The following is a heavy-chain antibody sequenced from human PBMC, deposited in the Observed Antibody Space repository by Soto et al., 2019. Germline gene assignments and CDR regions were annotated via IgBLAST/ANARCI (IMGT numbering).Heavy chain of an antibody. CDR2: IYYSGST. D-gene: IGHD3-22*01. Sequence: QVQLQESGPGLVKPSETLSLTCTVSGGSISSYYWSWIRQPPGKGLEWIGYIYYSGSTNYNPPPIGRGTISVDPSKDQVSRKLSSVTAADTAVYYCARARYYDRSGYYYYWGQGTLGTVSS. CDR3: ARARYYDRSGYYYY. V-gene: IGHV4-59*01. J-gene: IGHJ4*02. CDR1: GGSISSYY.